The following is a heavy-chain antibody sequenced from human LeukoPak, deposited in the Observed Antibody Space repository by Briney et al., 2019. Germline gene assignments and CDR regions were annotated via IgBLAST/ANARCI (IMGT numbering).Heavy chain of an antibody. V-gene: IGHV4-59*11. CDR1: GGSISSHY. Sequence: KPSETLSLTCTVSGGSISSHYWAWLRQPPGKGLEWIGYISYTGSTNYNPSLKSRVTISVDTSKNQFSLKLRSVTAADTAVYYCAREGYSSNWYDYWGQGTLVTVSS. D-gene: IGHD6-13*01. CDR3: AREGYSSNWYDY. J-gene: IGHJ5*01. CDR2: ISYTGST.